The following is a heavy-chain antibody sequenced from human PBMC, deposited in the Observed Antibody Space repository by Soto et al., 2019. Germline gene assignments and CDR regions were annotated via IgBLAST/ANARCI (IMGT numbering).Heavy chain of an antibody. Sequence: SETLSLTCTVSGGSISSYYWSWIRQPPGKGLEWIGYIYYSGSTNYNPSLKSRVTISVDTSKNQFSLKLSSVTAADTAVYYCARRDYDSSGYSYTWGQGTLVTVSS. CDR1: GGSISSYY. D-gene: IGHD3-22*01. CDR2: IYYSGST. CDR3: ARRDYDSSGYSYT. V-gene: IGHV4-59*08. J-gene: IGHJ5*02.